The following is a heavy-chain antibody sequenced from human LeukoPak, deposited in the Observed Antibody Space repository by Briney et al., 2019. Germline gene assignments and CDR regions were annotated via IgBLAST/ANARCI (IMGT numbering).Heavy chain of an antibody. CDR2: ITSSGAGT. Sequence: PGGSLRLSCAASGFTFNIYAMSWVRQAPGKGLEWVSSITSSGAGTFYADSVKDRFTISRDNSKNTLYLQMSRLRAEDTAVYYCARCPRYCSGGSCYSNYYMDVWGKGTTVTVSS. CDR3: ARCPRYCSGGSCYSNYYMDV. V-gene: IGHV3-23*01. J-gene: IGHJ6*03. D-gene: IGHD2-15*01. CDR1: GFTFNIYA.